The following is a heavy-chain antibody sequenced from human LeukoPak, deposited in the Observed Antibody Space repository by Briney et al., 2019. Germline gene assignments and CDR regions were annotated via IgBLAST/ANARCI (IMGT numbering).Heavy chain of an antibody. D-gene: IGHD3-10*01. CDR1: GGSISNYY. J-gene: IGHJ4*02. CDR2: IYYSGST. Sequence: SETLSLTCTVSGGSISNYYWGWIRRPPGKGLEWIGYIYYSGSTYYNPSLKSRVTISVDTSKNQFSLKLSSVTAADTAVYYCASAYSGSYSREWGQGTLATVSS. CDR3: ASAYSGSYSRE. V-gene: IGHV4-59*08.